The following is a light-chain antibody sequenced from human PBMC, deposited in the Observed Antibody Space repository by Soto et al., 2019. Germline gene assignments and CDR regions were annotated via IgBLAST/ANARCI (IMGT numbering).Light chain of an antibody. V-gene: IGKV1-5*03. CDR1: QSISSW. CDR2: KAT. J-gene: IGKJ1*01. Sequence: DIPMTQSPSTLSASVGDRVTITCRASQSISSWLAWYQQKPGKAPKLLIYKATSVESGVPSRFSGSGSGTEFTISISSLQPDDFALYYCQQYNSYSPTWTFGQGTKVEIK. CDR3: QQYNSYSPTWT.